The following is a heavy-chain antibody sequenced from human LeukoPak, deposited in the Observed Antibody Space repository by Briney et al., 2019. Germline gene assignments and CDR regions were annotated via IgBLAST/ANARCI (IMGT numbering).Heavy chain of an antibody. V-gene: IGHV1-69*13. CDR2: IIPIFGTA. CDR1: GGTFSSYA. J-gene: IGHJ4*02. D-gene: IGHD1-26*01. CDR3: ARLSGSSLVPLYYFDY. Sequence: ASVKVSCKASGGTFSSYAISWVRQAPGQGLEWMGGIIPIFGTANYAQKFQGRVTITADESTSTAYMELSSLRSEDTAVYYCARLSGSSLVPLYYFDYWGQGTLVTVSS.